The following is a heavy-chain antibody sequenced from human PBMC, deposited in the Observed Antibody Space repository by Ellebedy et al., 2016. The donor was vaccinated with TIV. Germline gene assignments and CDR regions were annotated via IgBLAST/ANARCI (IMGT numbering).Heavy chain of an antibody. Sequence: GGSLRLSCAASGFTFSDYYMSWIRQAPGKGLEWASYISGGSDYTKYADSVNGRFTSSRDNAKNSLYLHMNSLRAEDTAVYYCVRHTYYYDNSGYLGAFEVWGQGTMVIVSS. J-gene: IGHJ3*01. CDR2: ISGGSDYT. D-gene: IGHD3-22*01. V-gene: IGHV3-11*06. CDR1: GFTFSDYY. CDR3: VRHTYYYDNSGYLGAFEV.